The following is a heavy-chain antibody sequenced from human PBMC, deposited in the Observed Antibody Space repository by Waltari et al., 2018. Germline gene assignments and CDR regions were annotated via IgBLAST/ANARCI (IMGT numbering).Heavy chain of an antibody. CDR2: ISDSGVIT. CDR1: GFSFISYA. CDR3: ARHLYSIDYLELAK. D-gene: IGHD3-22*01. Sequence: EEHLLESGGGLAQPGGSLSISCAASGFSFISYAMSWVRQAPGKGLEWVSGISDSGVITKYADSVKGRFTVSRDNSKNTVFLHLNSLRAEDTAIYYCARHLYSIDYLELAKWGQGTLVTVSS. V-gene: IGHV3-23*01. J-gene: IGHJ4*02.